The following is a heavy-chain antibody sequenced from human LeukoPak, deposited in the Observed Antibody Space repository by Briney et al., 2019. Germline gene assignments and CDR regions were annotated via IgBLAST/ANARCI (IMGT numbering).Heavy chain of an antibody. V-gene: IGHV1-69*05. D-gene: IGHD5-18*01. J-gene: IGHJ1*01. CDR2: IIPVFGRS. Sequence: SVKVSCKASGGTFSGYAISWVRQAPGQGLEWMGRIIPVFGRSDYAHNFQGRVTLTTDESTSTAYMELSSLTSEDTALYFCARGEGYSYGNFYLWGQGTLVIVSS. CDR3: ARGEGYSYGNFYL. CDR1: GGTFSGYA.